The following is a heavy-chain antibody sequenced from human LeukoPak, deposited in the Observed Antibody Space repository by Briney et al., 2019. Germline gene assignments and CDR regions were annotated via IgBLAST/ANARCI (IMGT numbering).Heavy chain of an antibody. D-gene: IGHD1-26*01. CDR3: ARGGASRPDF. V-gene: IGHV3-48*01. CDR1: GFTFSSYG. J-gene: IGHJ3*01. Sequence: GGSLGLSCAASGFTFSSYGMNWVRQAPGKGLEWVSYISSGRPTINYADSVKGRFTISRDNARNSLYLQMNSLRAEDTAVYYCARGGASRPDFWGQGTMVTVSS. CDR2: ISSGRPTI.